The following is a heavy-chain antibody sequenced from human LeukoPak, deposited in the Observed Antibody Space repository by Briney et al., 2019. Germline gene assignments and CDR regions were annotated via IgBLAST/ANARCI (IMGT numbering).Heavy chain of an antibody. Sequence: SQTLSLTCAVSGGSISSGGYSWSWIRQPPGKGLEWIGYIYYSGSTYYNPSLKSRVTISVDTSKNQFSLKLSSVTAADTAVYYCARARNWGSSFDYWGQGTLVTVSS. D-gene: IGHD7-27*01. V-gene: IGHV4-30-4*07. CDR1: GGSISSGGYS. CDR3: ARARNWGSSFDY. CDR2: IYYSGST. J-gene: IGHJ4*02.